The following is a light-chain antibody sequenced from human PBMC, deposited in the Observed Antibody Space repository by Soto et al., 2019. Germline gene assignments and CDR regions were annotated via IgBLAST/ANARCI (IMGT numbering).Light chain of an antibody. J-gene: IGKJ5*01. CDR1: QSLSGGY. CDR2: SAS. CDR3: QQNGSLPIT. V-gene: IGKV3-20*01. Sequence: EIVLTQSPGTLSLSPGERATLSCRASQSLSGGYLAWFQQKPGQTPRLLIYSASNRATGIPDRFSGSGSGTAFTLTISRLEPEDFVVYYCQQNGSLPITFGQGTRLEMK.